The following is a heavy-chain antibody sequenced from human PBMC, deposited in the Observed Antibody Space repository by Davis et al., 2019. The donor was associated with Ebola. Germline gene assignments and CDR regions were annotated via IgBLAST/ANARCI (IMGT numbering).Heavy chain of an antibody. CDR1: GDSINNYY. CDR2: IYYGGGT. CDR3: ARVRALTVFGVAAFDL. Sequence: SETLSLTCTVSGDSINNYYWNWIRQPPGKGLEWIGYIYYGGGTKYNPSLKSRVTILLDPSKNHFSLKLTSVTAADTAVYYCARVRALTVFGVAAFDLWGQGNQVIVSS. J-gene: IGHJ4*02. D-gene: IGHD3-3*01. V-gene: IGHV4-59*01.